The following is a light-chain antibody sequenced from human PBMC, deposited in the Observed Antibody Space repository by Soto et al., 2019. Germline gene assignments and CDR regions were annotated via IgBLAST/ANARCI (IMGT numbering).Light chain of an antibody. Sequence: DIQMTQSPATLSASLGDRVTITCRASQSVSSWLAWYQQKAGKAPKLLIFKASSLESGVPSRFSGSGSGTEFTLTISRLEPEDFEVYYCQQYGSSGVTFGPGTKVDIK. CDR1: QSVSSW. CDR2: KAS. CDR3: QQYGSSGVT. J-gene: IGKJ3*01. V-gene: IGKV1-5*03.